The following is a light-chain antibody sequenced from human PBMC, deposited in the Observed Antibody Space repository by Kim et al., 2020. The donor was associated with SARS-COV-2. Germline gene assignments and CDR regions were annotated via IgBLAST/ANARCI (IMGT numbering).Light chain of an antibody. CDR2: DAS. V-gene: IGKV1-33*01. CDR1: QDISNY. J-gene: IGKJ4*01. Sequence: SASVGDRVTITCRASQDISNYFKWYQQKPGKAPKLLIYDASNLETGVPSRFSGSGSGTDFTFTISSLQPEDIATYYCQQYDNPVTFGGGTKVEIK. CDR3: QQYDNPVT.